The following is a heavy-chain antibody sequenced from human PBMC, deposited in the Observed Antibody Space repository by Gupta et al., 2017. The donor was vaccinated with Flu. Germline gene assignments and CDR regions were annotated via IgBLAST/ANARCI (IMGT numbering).Heavy chain of an antibody. Sequence: SISTYYWSWLRQPPGKGLEWIKYINYTGSSNDNPARKSRVTVSSDTHNNTFSLKMRSVIAAYKAVYCCAILGRCGEGKCAGLYYWGQGALVPF. D-gene: IGHD2-15*01. CDR3: AILGRCGEGKCAGLYY. CDR2: INYTGSS. CDR1: SISTYY. J-gene: IGHJ4*02. V-gene: IGHV4-59*03.